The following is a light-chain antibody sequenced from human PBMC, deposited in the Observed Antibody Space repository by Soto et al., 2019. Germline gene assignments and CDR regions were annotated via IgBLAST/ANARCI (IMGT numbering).Light chain of an antibody. CDR1: QTISNY. Sequence: DIQMTQSPPSLSASVGDTVSITCRASQTISNYLNWFQQKPGEAPDLLVYRASTLQSGVPSRFSGTGSGTDFTLTITNLQPEDFATYYCQQSYDHPVTFGQGTRLE. CDR2: RAS. J-gene: IGKJ5*01. CDR3: QQSYDHPVT. V-gene: IGKV1-39*01.